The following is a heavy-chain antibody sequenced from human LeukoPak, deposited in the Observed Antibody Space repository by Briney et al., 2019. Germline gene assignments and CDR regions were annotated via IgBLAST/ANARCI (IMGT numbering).Heavy chain of an antibody. CDR3: ARGRGQLVRPYFDF. J-gene: IGHJ4*02. D-gene: IGHD6-6*01. CDR1: GGSISSSGYY. V-gene: IGHV4-39*01. Sequence: PSETLSLTCSVSGGSISSSGYYWGWIRQPPGKGLEWIGSIFHSGSTYYKPSLKSRVTISVDTSKSQFSLKVSSVTAAYTAVYYCARGRGQLVRPYFDFWGQGTLVTVSS. CDR2: IFHSGST.